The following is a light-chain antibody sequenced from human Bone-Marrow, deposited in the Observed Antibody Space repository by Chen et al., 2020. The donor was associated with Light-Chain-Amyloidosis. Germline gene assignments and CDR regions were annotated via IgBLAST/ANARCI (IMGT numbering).Light chain of an antibody. CDR2: EVT. J-gene: IGLJ1*01. CDR1: SSDVGGDNH. Sequence: HSALTQPPSVSRSPGQSITIPCSGTSSDVGGDNHVSWYQQHPDKAPKLMIYEVTNRPSWVPDRFSGSKSDNTASLTISGLQTEDEADYFCSSYTITNTLVFGSGTRVTVL. V-gene: IGLV2-14*01. CDR3: SSYTITNTLV.